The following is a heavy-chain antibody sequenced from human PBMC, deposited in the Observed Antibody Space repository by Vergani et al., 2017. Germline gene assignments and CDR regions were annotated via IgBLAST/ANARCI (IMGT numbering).Heavy chain of an antibody. J-gene: IGHJ6*02. Sequence: QVQLVQSGAEVKKPGSSVKVSCKASGGTFSSYAISWVRQAPGQGLEWMGRIIPIFGTANYAQKFQGRVTITADESTSTAYMELSSLRSEDTAVYYCARDQFNYGSESYYCMDVWGQGTTVTVSS. V-gene: IGHV1-69*13. D-gene: IGHD3-10*01. CDR1: GGTFSSYA. CDR3: ARDQFNYGSESYYCMDV. CDR2: IIPIFGTA.